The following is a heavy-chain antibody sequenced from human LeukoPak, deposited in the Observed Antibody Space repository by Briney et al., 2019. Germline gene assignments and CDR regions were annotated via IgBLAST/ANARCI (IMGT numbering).Heavy chain of an antibody. CDR3: AGDLKGYDYVFVY. D-gene: IGHD5-12*01. V-gene: IGHV3-11*05. Sequence: GGSLRLSCAASGFSFSGYKMYWVRQAPGKGLEWVSYISSSSSYTNYADSVKGRFTISRDNAKNSLYLQMNSLRAEDTAVYYCAGDLKGYDYVFVYWGQGTLVTVSS. CDR1: GFSFSGYK. CDR2: ISSSSSYT. J-gene: IGHJ4*02.